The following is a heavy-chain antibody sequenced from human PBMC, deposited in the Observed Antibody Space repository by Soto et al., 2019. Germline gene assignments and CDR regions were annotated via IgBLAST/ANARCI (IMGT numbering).Heavy chain of an antibody. Sequence: SETLSLTCTVSGGSISSGGYYWSWIRQHPGKGLEWIGYIYYSGSTYYNPSLKSRVTISVDTSKNQFSLKLSSVTAADTAVYYCASAPLYYDFWSGRGPNYYMDVWGKGTTVTVS. D-gene: IGHD3-3*01. J-gene: IGHJ6*03. CDR2: IYYSGST. CDR1: GGSISSGGYY. V-gene: IGHV4-31*03. CDR3: ASAPLYYDFWSGRGPNYYMDV.